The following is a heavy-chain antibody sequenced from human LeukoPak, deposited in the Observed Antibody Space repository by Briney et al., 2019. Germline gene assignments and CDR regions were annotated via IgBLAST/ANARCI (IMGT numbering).Heavy chain of an antibody. CDR2: IYHSGST. V-gene: IGHV4-38-2*02. CDR3: ARGGSGRRFDY. Sequence: EWIGSIYHSGSTYYNPSLKSRVTISVDTSKNQFSLKLSSVTAADTAVYYCARGGSGRRFDYWGQGTLVTVSS. J-gene: IGHJ4*02. D-gene: IGHD1-26*01.